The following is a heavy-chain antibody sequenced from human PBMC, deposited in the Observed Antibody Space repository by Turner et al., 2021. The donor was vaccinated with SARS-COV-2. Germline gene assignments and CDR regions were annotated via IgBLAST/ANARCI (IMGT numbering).Heavy chain of an antibody. J-gene: IGHJ3*02. CDR3: ARLDDSGHWGAFDI. D-gene: IGHD3-22*01. CDR1: GITFSSHG. Sequence: QVQLVESGGGVVQPGRSLRLSCAASGITFSSHGMHWVRQAPGKGLEWVAVICNEGSQNYYADSVKGRFTISRDNSKNMVYLQMNSLGAEDTAVYYCARLDDSGHWGAFDIWGQGTMVTVSS. CDR2: ICNEGSQN. V-gene: IGHV3-33*01.